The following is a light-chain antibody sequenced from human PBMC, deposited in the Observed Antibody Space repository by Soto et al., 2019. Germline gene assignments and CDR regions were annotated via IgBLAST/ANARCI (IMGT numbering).Light chain of an antibody. V-gene: IGKV3-15*01. CDR3: QQYGSSPRT. CDR2: GAS. J-gene: IGKJ1*01. CDR1: QSVSSN. Sequence: EIVLTQSPATLSVSPGDRATLSCRASQSVSSNLAWYQQKPGQTPRLLIYGASTRATGVPPRFSGSRSGTEFTLTISSLQSEDFAVYYCQQYGSSPRTFGQGTKVEIK.